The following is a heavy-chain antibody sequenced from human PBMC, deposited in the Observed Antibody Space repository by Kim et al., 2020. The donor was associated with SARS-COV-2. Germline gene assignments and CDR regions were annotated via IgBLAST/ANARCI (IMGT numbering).Heavy chain of an antibody. V-gene: IGHV4-39*01. CDR1: GGSVRSSSYY. Sequence: SETLSLTCTVSGGSVRSSSYYWAWIRQPPGKGLEWIGSIHDNGNTYYTPSLKSRVTISVDTSKNQFSLNLSSLTAADTAIYYCASANWGDPWGQGTLVIVSS. J-gene: IGHJ5*02. CDR3: ASANWGDP. CDR2: IHDNGNT. D-gene: IGHD3-16*01.